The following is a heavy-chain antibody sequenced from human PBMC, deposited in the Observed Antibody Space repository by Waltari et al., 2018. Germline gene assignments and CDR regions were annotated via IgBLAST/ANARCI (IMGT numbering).Heavy chain of an antibody. V-gene: IGHV4-31*01. D-gene: IGHD3-10*01. Sequence: QVQLQESGPGLVKPSQTLSLTCTVAGGSISSGGYYWRWSRHDRGNGREWMMYIYHSGRTYYNPSLKSVVTTSVDTSKNQFSLKRSSVSAADTAVYYCAREAIRGDFDYWGQGTLVTVSS. CDR3: AREAIRGDFDY. CDR1: GGSISSGGYY. J-gene: IGHJ4*02. CDR2: IYHSGRT.